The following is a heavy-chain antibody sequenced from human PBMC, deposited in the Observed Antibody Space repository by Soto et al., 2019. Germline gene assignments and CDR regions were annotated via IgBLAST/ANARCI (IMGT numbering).Heavy chain of an antibody. CDR2: IIPIFGTA. Sequence: SVKVSCKASGGTFSSYAISWVRQAPGQGLEWMGGIIPIFGTANYAQKFQGRVTITADESTSTAYMELSSLRSEDTAVYYCASPVYYDGSGLHYYFDYWGQGTLVTVSS. D-gene: IGHD3-22*01. J-gene: IGHJ4*02. CDR1: GGTFSSYA. CDR3: ASPVYYDGSGLHYYFDY. V-gene: IGHV1-69*13.